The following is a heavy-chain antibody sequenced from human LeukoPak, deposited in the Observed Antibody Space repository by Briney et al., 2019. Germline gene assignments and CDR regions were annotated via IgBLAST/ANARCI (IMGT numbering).Heavy chain of an antibody. Sequence: ASVKVSCKASGYTFTSYGISWVGQAPGQGLEWMGWISAYNGNTNYAQKLQGRVTMTTDTSTSTAYMELRSLRSDDTAVYYCARDGTHGHFDWLLHHWGQGTLVTVSS. CDR3: ARDGTHGHFDWLLHH. V-gene: IGHV1-18*04. J-gene: IGHJ4*02. CDR1: GYTFTSYG. CDR2: ISAYNGNT. D-gene: IGHD3-9*01.